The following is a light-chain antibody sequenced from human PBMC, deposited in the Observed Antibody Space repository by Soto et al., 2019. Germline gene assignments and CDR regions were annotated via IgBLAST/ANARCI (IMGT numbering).Light chain of an antibody. J-gene: IGKJ4*01. CDR2: AAS. V-gene: IGKV1-12*01. CDR1: QVISSW. CDR3: QQSNSSPPT. Sequence: DIQMTQSPSSVSASVGDTVTVSCRASQVISSWLAWYQQKPGQAPNLLIYAASTLQAGVPSRFRGSGSGTDFTLTISSLQPEDFATYFCQQSNSSPPTFGGGTKVDIK.